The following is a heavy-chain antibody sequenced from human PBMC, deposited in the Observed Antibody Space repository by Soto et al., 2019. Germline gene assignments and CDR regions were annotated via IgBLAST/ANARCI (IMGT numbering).Heavy chain of an antibody. CDR2: ISGSGDFT. J-gene: IGHJ4*02. Sequence: EVQLLESGGGLLQPGGSLRLSCAASGFTFSSYAMSWVRQAPGKGLEWVSVISGSGDFTFYADSVKGRFTISRDNSKNTLYLQMYTLRAEDTAVYYCAKTQNDIIDYWGQGTLVTVSS. V-gene: IGHV3-23*01. D-gene: IGHD3-9*01. CDR3: AKTQNDIIDY. CDR1: GFTFSSYA.